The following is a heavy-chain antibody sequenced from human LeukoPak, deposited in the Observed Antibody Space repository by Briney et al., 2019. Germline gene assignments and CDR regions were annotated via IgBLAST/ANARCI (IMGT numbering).Heavy chain of an antibody. V-gene: IGHV3-7*02. CDR3: AASITMFDY. CDR1: GFTFSRYW. D-gene: IGHD3-10*01. Sequence: GGSLRLSCAASGFTFSRYWMSWVRQAPGKGLEWVANIKEDGSVKYYVESVKGRFTFSRDNAKNSLYLQMNSLRAEDTAVYYCAASITMFDYWGQGTLVTVSS. J-gene: IGHJ4*02. CDR2: IKEDGSVK.